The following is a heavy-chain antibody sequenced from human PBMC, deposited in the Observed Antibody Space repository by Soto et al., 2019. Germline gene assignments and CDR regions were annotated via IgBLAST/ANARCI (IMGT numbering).Heavy chain of an antibody. CDR3: ARDRKDFGVVSYYYYYGMDV. J-gene: IGHJ6*02. V-gene: IGHV3-21*01. Sequence: VQLVESGGGLVKPGGSLRLSCAASGFTFSSYSMNWVRQAPGKGLEWVSSISSSSSYIYYADSVKGRFTISRDNAKNSLYLQMNSLRAEDTAVYYCARDRKDFGVVSYYYYYGMDVWGQGTTVTVSS. D-gene: IGHD3-3*01. CDR1: GFTFSSYS. CDR2: ISSSSSYI.